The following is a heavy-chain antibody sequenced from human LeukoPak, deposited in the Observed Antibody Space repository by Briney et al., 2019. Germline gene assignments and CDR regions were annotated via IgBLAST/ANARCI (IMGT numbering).Heavy chain of an antibody. D-gene: IGHD6-6*01. V-gene: IGHV4-39*07. CDR3: ASTSSSSVSYFDY. CDR2: IYYSGST. J-gene: IGHJ4*02. Sequence: SETLSLTCTVSGGSISSSSYYWGWIRQPPGKGLEWIGSIYYSGSTYYNPSLKSRVTISVDTSKNQFSLKLSSVTAADTAVYYCASTSSSSVSYFDYWGQGTLVTVSS. CDR1: GGSISSSSYY.